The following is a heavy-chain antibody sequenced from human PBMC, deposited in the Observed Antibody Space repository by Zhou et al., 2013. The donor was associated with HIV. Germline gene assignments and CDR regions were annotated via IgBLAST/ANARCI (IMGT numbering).Heavy chain of an antibody. J-gene: IGHJ4*02. D-gene: IGHD3-10*01. V-gene: IGHV1-69*04. CDR1: GGTFSSYV. CDR3: AREGPGHSGXPDD. Sequence: QVQLVQSGAEVKKPASSVKVSCKASGGTFSSYVINWVRQAPGQGLEWMGRIIPFVGIADYAQKFQGRLTISADKSTSTAYMELSSLTSNDTAVYYCAREGPGHSGXPDDWGQGTLVTVSS. CDR2: IIPFVGIA.